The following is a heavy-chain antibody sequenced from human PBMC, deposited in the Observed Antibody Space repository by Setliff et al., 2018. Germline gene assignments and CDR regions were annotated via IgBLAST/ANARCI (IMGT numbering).Heavy chain of an antibody. CDR2: VQFDGSNK. V-gene: IGHV3-30*03. Sequence: PGGSLRLSCAASGFSFNTYGMHWVRQAPGEGLEWVAFVQFDGSNKYYADSVLGRFTISRDNIKNTAFLQMNSLRIDDTAMYFCARQTGLGGHNLKDGTFYGVDVWGQGIMVTVSS. J-gene: IGHJ6*02. CDR1: GFSFNTYG. D-gene: IGHD3-9*01. CDR3: ARQTGLGGHNLKDGTFYGVDV.